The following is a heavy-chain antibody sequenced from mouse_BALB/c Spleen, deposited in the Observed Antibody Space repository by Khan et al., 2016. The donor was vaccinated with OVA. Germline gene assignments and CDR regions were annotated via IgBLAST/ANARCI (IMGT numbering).Heavy chain of an antibody. CDR3: ARSTYRYAFAY. D-gene: IGHD2-14*01. V-gene: IGHV3-8*02. CDR2: MIYTGYT. J-gene: IGHJ3*01. CDR1: GDSITSGY. Sequence: EVQLQESGPSLVKPSQTLSLTCSVTGDSITSGYWSWIRKFPGNKLEYMGYMIYTGYTDYNRSLKSRIAITRHPSKNPYYLQLNSVTAEDTATYYCARSTYRYAFAYWGQGPLVTVSA.